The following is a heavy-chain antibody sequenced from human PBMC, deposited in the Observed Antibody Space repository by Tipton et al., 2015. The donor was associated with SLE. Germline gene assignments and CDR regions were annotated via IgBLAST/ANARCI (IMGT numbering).Heavy chain of an antibody. CDR1: GGSIRSSSYY. CDR3: ARHGPVLWFREFPFDY. V-gene: IGHV4-39*01. Sequence: TLSLTCTVSGGSIRSSSYYWGWIRQPPGKGLEWIGSVYFSGSTYYNPSLTSRVTISLDTSKNQFSLRLNSVTAADTAVYYCARHGPVLWFREFPFDYWGQGTLVTVSS. J-gene: IGHJ4*02. D-gene: IGHD3-10*01. CDR2: VYFSGST.